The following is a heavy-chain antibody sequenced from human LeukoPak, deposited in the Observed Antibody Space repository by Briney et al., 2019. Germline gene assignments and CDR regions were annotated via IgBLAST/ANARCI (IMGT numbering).Heavy chain of an antibody. CDR2: IYWNDDK. J-gene: IGHJ6*03. CDR1: GFSLSTSGVG. V-gene: IGHV2-5*01. CDR3: AHSRYTDGPYYYYYYMDV. D-gene: IGHD2-2*02. Sequence: SGPTLVKPTQTLTLTCTFSGFSLSTSGVGVGCIRQPPGKALEAPALIYWNDDKRYSPSLKSRLTITKDTSKNQVVLTMTNMDPVDTATYYCAHSRYTDGPYYYYYYMDVWGKGTTVTVSS.